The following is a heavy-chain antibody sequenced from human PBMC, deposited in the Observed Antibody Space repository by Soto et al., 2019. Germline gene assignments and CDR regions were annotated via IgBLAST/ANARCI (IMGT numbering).Heavy chain of an antibody. Sequence: ASVKVSCKASGYTFTSYYMHWVRQAPGRGLEWMGIINPSGGSTSYAQKFQGRVTMTRDTSTSTVYMELSSLRSEDTAVYYCARAQDIVVVPADYYYYGMDVSGQGTTVTVSS. J-gene: IGHJ6*02. CDR2: INPSGGST. CDR1: GYTFTSYY. D-gene: IGHD2-2*01. CDR3: ARAQDIVVVPADYYYYGMDV. V-gene: IGHV1-46*01.